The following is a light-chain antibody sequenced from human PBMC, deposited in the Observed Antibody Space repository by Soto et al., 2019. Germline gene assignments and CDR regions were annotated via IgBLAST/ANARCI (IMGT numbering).Light chain of an antibody. J-gene: IGLJ2*01. CDR1: SSDVGGYNY. Sequence: QSALTQPASVSGSPGQSITISCTGTSSDVGGYNYVSWYQQHPGKAPKLMIYDVSNRPSGVSNRFSGSKSGNTASLTISGLQAEDXADYYCSSYTGSITPVVFGGGTKLTVL. CDR3: SSYTGSITPVV. V-gene: IGLV2-14*01. CDR2: DVS.